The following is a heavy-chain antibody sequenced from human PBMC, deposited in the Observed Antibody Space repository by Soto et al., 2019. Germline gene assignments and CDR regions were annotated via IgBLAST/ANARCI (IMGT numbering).Heavy chain of an antibody. CDR3: ARDLYYDIVTGYFDWLFDP. Sequence: QVQLVQSGAEVKKPGASVKVSCKASGYTFTSYGISWVRQAPGQGLEGMGGISAYNGNTNYAQQLQGRVTRTTDTSTSTAYMELRSLRSDDTAVYYCARDLYYDIVTGYFDWLFDPWGQGTLVTVSS. CDR2: ISAYNGNT. V-gene: IGHV1-18*01. CDR1: GYTFTSYG. J-gene: IGHJ5*02. D-gene: IGHD3-9*01.